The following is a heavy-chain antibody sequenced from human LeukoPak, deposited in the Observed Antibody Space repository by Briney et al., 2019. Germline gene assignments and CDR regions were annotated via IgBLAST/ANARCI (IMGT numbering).Heavy chain of an antibody. Sequence: GGSLRLSCAASGFTFSSYEMNWVRQAPGKGLEWVSAISGSGGSTYYADSVKGRFTISRDNSKNTLYLQMNSLRAEDTAVYYCAKDFYSSSWYRDYYYYMDVWGKGTTVTISS. D-gene: IGHD6-13*01. CDR3: AKDFYSSSWYRDYYYYMDV. J-gene: IGHJ6*03. CDR2: ISGSGGST. CDR1: GFTFSSYE. V-gene: IGHV3-23*01.